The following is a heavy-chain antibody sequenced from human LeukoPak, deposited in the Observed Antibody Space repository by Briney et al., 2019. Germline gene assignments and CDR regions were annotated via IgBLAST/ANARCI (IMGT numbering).Heavy chain of an antibody. CDR2: INPNSGGT. V-gene: IGHV1-2*02. D-gene: IGHD3-22*01. CDR1: GYTFTGYY. Sequence: ASVKVSSKASGYTFTGYYMHWVRQAPGQGLEWMGWINPNSGGTNYAQKFQGRVTMTRDTSISTAYMELSRLRSDNTAVYYCARGGYYYDSSGYYAYWGQGTLVTVSS. J-gene: IGHJ4*02. CDR3: ARGGYYYDSSGYYAY.